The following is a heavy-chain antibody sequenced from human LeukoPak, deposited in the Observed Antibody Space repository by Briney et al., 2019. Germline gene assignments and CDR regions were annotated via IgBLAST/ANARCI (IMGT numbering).Heavy chain of an antibody. Sequence: GASVKVSCKVSGYTLTELSMHWVRQAPGKGLEWMGGSDPEDGETIYAQKFQGRVTMTEDTSTDTAYMELSSLRSEDTAVYYCATWGYCSGGSCYPYYFDYWGQGTLVTVSS. V-gene: IGHV1-24*01. D-gene: IGHD2-15*01. CDR3: ATWGYCSGGSCYPYYFDY. CDR2: SDPEDGET. CDR1: GYTLTELS. J-gene: IGHJ4*02.